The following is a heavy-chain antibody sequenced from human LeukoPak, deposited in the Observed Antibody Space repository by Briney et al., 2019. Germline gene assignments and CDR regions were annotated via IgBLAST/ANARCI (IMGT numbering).Heavy chain of an antibody. CDR3: ARIAMAGIGDGFDI. V-gene: IGHV3-20*04. Sequence: GGSLRLSCAASGFTFSSYWMHWVRQGPGKGLEWVSGINWNGGSTGYADSVKGRFTISRDNARNSLYLQMNSLRAEDTALYYCARIAMAGIGDGFDIWGQGTMVTVSS. CDR2: INWNGGST. J-gene: IGHJ3*02. CDR1: GFTFSSYW. D-gene: IGHD6-19*01.